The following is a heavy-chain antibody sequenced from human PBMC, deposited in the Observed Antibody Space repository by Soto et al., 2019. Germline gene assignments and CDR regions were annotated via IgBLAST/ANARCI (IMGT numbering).Heavy chain of an antibody. CDR1: GYTFTDYY. Sequence: VASVKVSCKTSGYTFTDYYTHWVRQAPGQGLEWMGWMNPKSGGAYFAQKFQGRVTLTRDTSIGTAYIEVNSLTSDDTAVYFCTRENIEKSDGLYDAFDIWGQGTKVTVSS. J-gene: IGHJ3*02. CDR2: MNPKSGGA. V-gene: IGHV1-2*02. CDR3: TRENIEKSDGLYDAFDI. D-gene: IGHD2-15*01.